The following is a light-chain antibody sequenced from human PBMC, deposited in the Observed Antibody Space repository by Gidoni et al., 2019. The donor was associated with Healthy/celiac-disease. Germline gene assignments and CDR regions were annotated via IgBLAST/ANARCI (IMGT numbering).Light chain of an antibody. J-gene: IGKJ1*01. CDR1: QSVSSY. V-gene: IGKV3-11*01. Sequence: EIVLTQSPATLSLSPGERATLSCRASQSVSSYLAWYQQKPGQAPRLLIYDASNRATGIPARFSGSRSGTDFTLTISSLEPEDFAVYYCQQRSNWWTFXQXTKVEIK. CDR3: QQRSNWWT. CDR2: DAS.